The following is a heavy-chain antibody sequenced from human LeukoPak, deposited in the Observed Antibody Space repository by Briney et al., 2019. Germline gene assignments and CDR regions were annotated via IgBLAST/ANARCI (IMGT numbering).Heavy chain of an antibody. CDR3: ARANSVRDEACWFNP. CDR2: ISSSGWST. J-gene: IGHJ5*02. D-gene: IGHD5-24*01. V-gene: IGHV1-46*01. CDR1: RYTFTHNY. Sequence: AVTVSYMACRYTFTHNYMHEVRQAAGQGPEGMGVISSSGWSTTFPQKLQGRVTLTRDMSTRTDYLELSSRRSGDTAGYFCARANSVRDEACWFNPWGQGTLVTVSS.